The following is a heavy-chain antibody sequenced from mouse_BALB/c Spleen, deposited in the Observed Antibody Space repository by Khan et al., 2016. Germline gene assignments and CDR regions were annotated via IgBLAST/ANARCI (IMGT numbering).Heavy chain of an antibody. Sequence: QIQLVQSGPELKKPGETVKISCKASGYTFTNYGMIWVKQAPGKGLKWMGWINTYTGEPTYADDFKGRFAFSLETSASTAYLQINNLKNEDTATYFCASGITVYAMDYWGQGTSVTVSS. CDR2: INTYTGEP. CDR1: GYTFTNYG. CDR3: ASGITVYAMDY. J-gene: IGHJ4*01. D-gene: IGHD2-4*01. V-gene: IGHV9-3-1*01.